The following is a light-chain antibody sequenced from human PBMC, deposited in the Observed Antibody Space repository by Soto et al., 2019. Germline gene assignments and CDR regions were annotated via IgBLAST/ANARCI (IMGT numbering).Light chain of an antibody. J-gene: IGKJ4*01. CDR2: AAS. CDR1: QTIRMY. V-gene: IGKV1-39*01. Sequence: DIQMAQSPSSLSASVGDRVTITCRASQTIRMYLNWYQQKPGKAPILLISAASSLQTGVPSRFNGSGSGTDFTLTITSLQPEDFATYYCQQSYSPPPLTFGGGTKVDIK. CDR3: QQSYSPPPLT.